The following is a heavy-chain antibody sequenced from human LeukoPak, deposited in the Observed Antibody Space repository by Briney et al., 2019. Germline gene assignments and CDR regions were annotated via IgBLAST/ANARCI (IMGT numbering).Heavy chain of an antibody. Sequence: GESLKISCQGSGYSFTSYWIGWVRQMPGKGLEWMGIIYPGDSDTRYSPSFQGQVTISADKSISTAYLQWSSLKASDTAMYYCASHKRRYFDWSDAFDIWGQGTMVTVSS. J-gene: IGHJ3*02. V-gene: IGHV5-51*01. D-gene: IGHD3-9*01. CDR3: ASHKRRYFDWSDAFDI. CDR2: IYPGDSDT. CDR1: GYSFTSYW.